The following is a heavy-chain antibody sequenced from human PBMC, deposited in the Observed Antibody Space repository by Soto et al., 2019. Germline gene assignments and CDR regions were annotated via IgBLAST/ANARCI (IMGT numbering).Heavy chain of an antibody. D-gene: IGHD3-10*01. V-gene: IGHV3-30*03. J-gene: IGHJ5*02. CDR2: ISYDGSLQ. Sequence: QAQLVESGGGVVQPGRSLRLSCAASGFAFSSYGMHWVRQAPGTGLEWVAVISYDGSLQHYADSVKGRFTISRDNSKNMVLLQMSSLRAEDTAVYYCVSDRGYAHPSVPPPWGQGTLVSVSS. CDR3: VSDRGYAHPSVPPP. CDR1: GFAFSSYG.